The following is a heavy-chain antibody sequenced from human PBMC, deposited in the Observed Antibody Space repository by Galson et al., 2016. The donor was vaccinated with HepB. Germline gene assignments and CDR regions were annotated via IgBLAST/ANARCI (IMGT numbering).Heavy chain of an antibody. CDR3: ARDWVQLRGAYGMDV. D-gene: IGHD1-26*01. Sequence: SVKVSCKASGYTFSTYAMYWVRQAPGQRLEWMGWINAGNGDTKYSQKFQGRVTITRDTSASTAYMELSSLRSEDTAISDCARDWVQLRGAYGMDVWGQGTTVTVSS. CDR1: GYTFSTYA. V-gene: IGHV1-3*01. J-gene: IGHJ6*02. CDR2: INAGNGDT.